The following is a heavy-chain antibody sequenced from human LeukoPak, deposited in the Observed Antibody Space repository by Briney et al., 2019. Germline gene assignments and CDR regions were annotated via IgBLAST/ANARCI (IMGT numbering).Heavy chain of an antibody. CDR1: GFTFSSYA. CDR2: ISGSGSST. D-gene: IGHD6-13*01. Sequence: GGSLRLSCAASGFTFSSYAMSWVRQAPGKGLEWVSTISGSGSSTYYADSVKGRFTISRDNAKNSLYLQMNSLRAEDTAVYYCARVREDSSSWYWSDPWGQGTLVTVSS. V-gene: IGHV3-21*01. J-gene: IGHJ5*02. CDR3: ARVREDSSSWYWSDP.